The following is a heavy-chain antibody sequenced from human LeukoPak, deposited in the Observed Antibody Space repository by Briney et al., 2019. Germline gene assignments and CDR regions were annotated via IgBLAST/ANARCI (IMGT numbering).Heavy chain of an antibody. CDR3: ARDWDYYDSRGAFDI. V-gene: IGHV4-30-4*08. D-gene: IGHD3-22*01. Sequence: PSETLSLTCAVYGGSFSDYYWTWIRQPPGKGLEWIGYIYYSGSTYYNPSLKSRVTISVDTSKNQFSLKLSSVTAADTAVYYCARDWDYYDSRGAFDIWGQGTMVTVSS. J-gene: IGHJ3*02. CDR1: GGSFSDYY. CDR2: IYYSGST.